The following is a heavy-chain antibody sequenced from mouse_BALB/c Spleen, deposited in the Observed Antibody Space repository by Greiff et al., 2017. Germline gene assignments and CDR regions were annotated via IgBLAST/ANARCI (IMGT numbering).Heavy chain of an antibody. Sequence: EVQLQQSGAELVRSGASVKLSCTASGFNIKDYYMHWVKQRPEQGLEWIGWIDPENGGTEYAPKFQGKATMTADTSSNTAYLQLSSLTSEDTAVYYCNAYYGNPSWFAYWGQGTLVTVSA. CDR3: NAYYGNPSWFAY. J-gene: IGHJ3*01. D-gene: IGHD2-1*01. CDR1: GFNIKDYY. V-gene: IGHV14-4*02. CDR2: IDPENGGT.